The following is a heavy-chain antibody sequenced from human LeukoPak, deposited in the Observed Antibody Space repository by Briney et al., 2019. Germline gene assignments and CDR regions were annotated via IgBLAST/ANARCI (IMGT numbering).Heavy chain of an antibody. CDR1: GYTFTTYY. Sequence: WASVKVSCKASGYTFTTYYMHWVRQAPGQGLEWMGIINPSGGATSYAQKFQGRVTMTRDTSTSTVYMELSSLRSEDTAVYYCARDGSPHVSMTVVTSPDYWGQGTLVTVSS. V-gene: IGHV1-46*01. CDR2: INPSGGAT. J-gene: IGHJ4*02. D-gene: IGHD3-22*01. CDR3: ARDGSPHVSMTVVTSPDY.